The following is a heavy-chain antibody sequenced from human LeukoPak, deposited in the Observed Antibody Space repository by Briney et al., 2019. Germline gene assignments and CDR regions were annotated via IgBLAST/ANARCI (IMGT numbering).Heavy chain of an antibody. J-gene: IGHJ3*02. V-gene: IGHV4-30-4*01. CDR3: ARGSQIVYGGAFDI. D-gene: IGHD4-23*01. CDR2: IYYSRST. Sequence: SQTLSLTCTVSGGSISSGDYYWSWIRQPPGKGLEWIGYIYYSRSTYYNPSLKSRVTISVDTSKNQFSLKLSSVTAADTAVYYCARGSQIVYGGAFDIWGQGTMVTVSS. CDR1: GGSISSGDYY.